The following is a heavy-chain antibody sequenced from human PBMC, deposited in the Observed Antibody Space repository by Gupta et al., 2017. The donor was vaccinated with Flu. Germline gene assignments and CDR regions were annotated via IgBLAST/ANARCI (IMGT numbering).Heavy chain of an antibody. Sequence: MGGIITIFGTANYAQKDQGRVTITADESTSTADMERSSLRSEDTAVYYCARVGVVASGLTGWFDPWGQGTLVTVSS. D-gene: IGHD6-19*01. J-gene: IGHJ5*02. CDR3: ARVGVVASGLTGWFDP. CDR2: IITIFGTA. V-gene: IGHV1-69*01.